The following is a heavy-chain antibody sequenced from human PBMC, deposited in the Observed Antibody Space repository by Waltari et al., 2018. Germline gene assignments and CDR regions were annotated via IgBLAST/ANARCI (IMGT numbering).Heavy chain of an antibody. CDR3: ATGGTTGTTEGWFDP. CDR1: GGTFSSYA. D-gene: IGHD1-1*01. V-gene: IGHV1-69*06. J-gene: IGHJ5*02. Sequence: QVQLVQSGAEVKKPGSSVKVSCKASGGTFSSYAISWVRQAPGQGLEWMGGIIPIFGTANYAQKFQGRVTMTEDTSTDTAYMELSSLRSEDTAVYYCATGGTTGTTEGWFDPWGQGTLVTVSS. CDR2: IIPIFGTA.